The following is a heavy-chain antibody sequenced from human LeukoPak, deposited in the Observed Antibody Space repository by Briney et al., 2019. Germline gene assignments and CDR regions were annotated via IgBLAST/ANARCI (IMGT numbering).Heavy chain of an antibody. CDR2: IYHSGST. D-gene: IGHD3-22*01. Sequence: SETLSLTCTVSGYSISSVYYWGWIRQPPGKGLEWIGSIYHSGSTYYNPSLKSRISISVDTSKGQFSLKLSSVTAADTAVYYCASLATMIVVGYSSSRAFDIWGQGTMVTVSS. J-gene: IGHJ3*02. CDR3: ASLATMIVVGYSSSRAFDI. CDR1: GYSISSVYY. V-gene: IGHV4-38-2*02.